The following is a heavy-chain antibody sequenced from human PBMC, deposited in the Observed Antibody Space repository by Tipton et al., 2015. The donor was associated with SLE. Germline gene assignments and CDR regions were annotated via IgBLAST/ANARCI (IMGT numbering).Heavy chain of an antibody. CDR2: ISYSGST. J-gene: IGHJ4*02. CDR1: GGSISSSSYY. V-gene: IGHV4-39*07. Sequence: TLSLTCTVSGGSISSSSYYWGWIRQPPGKGLEWIGHISYSGSTHYNSSLKSRVTMSLDASKNQFSLTVSSVTAADTAVYYCARGFRSITCLDYWGQGTLVTVSS. CDR3: ARGFRSITCLDY. D-gene: IGHD2-2*01.